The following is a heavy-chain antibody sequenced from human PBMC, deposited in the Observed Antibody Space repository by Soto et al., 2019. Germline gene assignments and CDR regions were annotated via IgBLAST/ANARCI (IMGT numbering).Heavy chain of an antibody. D-gene: IGHD6-19*01. V-gene: IGHV3-48*02. CDR3: ARDRENSSQALDP. J-gene: IGHJ5*02. CDR2: ISSSSSTI. Sequence: RALALSCAASGFTFSSYSMNWVRQAPGKGLEWVSYISSSSSTIYYADSVKGRFTISRDNAKNSLYLQMNSLRDEDTAVYSCARDRENSSQALDPWGQGTLVPVYS. CDR1: GFTFSSYS.